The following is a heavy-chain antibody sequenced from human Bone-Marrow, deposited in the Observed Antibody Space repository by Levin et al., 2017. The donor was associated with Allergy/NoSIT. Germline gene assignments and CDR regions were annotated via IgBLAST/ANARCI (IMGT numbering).Heavy chain of an antibody. CDR2: IYYSGST. V-gene: IGHV4-39*01. Sequence: PSETLSLTCTVSGDSISSGSYYWGWIRQPPGKGLEWIGSIYYSGSTYYNPSLKSRVTVSVDTSKNQFSLKLSSVTAADTAVYYCARLGHYYFYMDVWGKGTTVTVSS. CDR3: ARLGHYYFYMDV. J-gene: IGHJ6*03. CDR1: GDSISSGSYY.